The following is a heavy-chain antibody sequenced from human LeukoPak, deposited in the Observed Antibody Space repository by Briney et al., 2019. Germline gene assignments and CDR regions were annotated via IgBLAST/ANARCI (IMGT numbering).Heavy chain of an antibody. D-gene: IGHD2-15*01. V-gene: IGHV4-39*01. CDR3: ARHQLGYCSGGSCEGDY. CDR1: GGSLRSSSYY. J-gene: IGHJ4*02. CDR2: KYYSGST. Sequence: SETLSLTCTVSGGSLRSSSYYWGWIRQPPGKGLEWIGSKYYSGSTYYNPSLKSRVTISVDTSKNQFSLKMSSVTAADTAVYYCARHQLGYCSGGSCEGDYWGQGTLVTVSS.